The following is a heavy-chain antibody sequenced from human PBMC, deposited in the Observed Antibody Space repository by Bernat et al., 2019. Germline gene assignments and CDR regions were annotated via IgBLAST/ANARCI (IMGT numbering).Heavy chain of an antibody. CDR3: ARRGYYDFWSGSGLDYYYYYYMDV. D-gene: IGHD3-3*01. V-gene: IGHV1-24*01. CDR1: GYTLTELS. J-gene: IGHJ6*03. Sequence: QVQLVQSGAEVKKPGASVKVSCKVSGYTLTELSMHWVRQAPGKGLEWMGGFDHEDGETIYAQKFQGRVTMTEDTSTDTAYMELSSLRSEDTAVYYCARRGYYDFWSGSGLDYYYYYYMDVWGKGTTVTVSS. CDR2: FDHEDGET.